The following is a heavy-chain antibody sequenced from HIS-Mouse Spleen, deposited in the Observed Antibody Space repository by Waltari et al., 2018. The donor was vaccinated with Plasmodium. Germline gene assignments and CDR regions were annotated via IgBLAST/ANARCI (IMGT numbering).Heavy chain of an antibody. J-gene: IGHJ4*02. CDR1: GFTVSSNY. V-gene: IGHV3-53*01. Sequence: GGGLIQPGGSLRLSCAASGFTVSSNYMSWVRQAPGKGLEWVSVIYSGGSTYYADSVKGRFTISRDNSKNTLSLQMNSLRAEDTAVYYCAWCSSGWYYFDYWGQGTLVTVSS. D-gene: IGHD6-19*01. CDR3: AWCSSGWYYFDY. CDR2: IYSGGST.